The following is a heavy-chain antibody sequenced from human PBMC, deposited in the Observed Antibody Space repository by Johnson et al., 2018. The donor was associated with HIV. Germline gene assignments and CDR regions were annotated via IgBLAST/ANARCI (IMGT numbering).Heavy chain of an antibody. D-gene: IGHD7-27*01. J-gene: IGHJ3*02. V-gene: IGHV3-66*01. CDR3: ASSALGIMGAFDI. Sequence: EVQLVESGGGLVQPGGSLRLSCAVSGFTVSSNYMTWVRRAPGKGLEWVSVISSDGNTYYADSVKGRFSISRDNSKNTLYLQMGSLRAEDMAVYYCASSALGIMGAFDIWGQGTMVTVSS. CDR2: ISSDGNT. CDR1: GFTVSSNY.